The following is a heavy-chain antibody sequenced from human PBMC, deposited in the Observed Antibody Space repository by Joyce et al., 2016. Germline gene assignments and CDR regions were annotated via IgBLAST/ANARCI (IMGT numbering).Heavy chain of an antibody. D-gene: IGHD5/OR15-5a*01. CDR3: ARGALPRPPYSVTQNHYYYTMDV. Sequence: QVQLQQWGAGLLKPSETLSLTCTVHGASFRGYHWHWVRQPPGKGIEWIGEVHPGENTTCSPSLKSRVTILVDTSKSQFSLDLRSVTAADTAVYYCARGALPRPPYSVTQNHYYYTMDVWGQGTTVAVSS. CDR1: GASFRGYH. J-gene: IGHJ6*02. V-gene: IGHV4-34*02. CDR2: VHPGENT.